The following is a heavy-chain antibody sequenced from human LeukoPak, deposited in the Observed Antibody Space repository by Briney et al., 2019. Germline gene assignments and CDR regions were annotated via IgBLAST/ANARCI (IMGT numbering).Heavy chain of an antibody. CDR3: ARDYYYDSSGYYWRYFDY. CDR2: INHSGST. V-gene: IGHV4-34*01. Sequence: SETLSLTCAVYGRSFSGYYWSWIRQPPGKGLEWIGEINHSGSTNYNPSLKSRVTISIDTSKNQFSLKLSSVTAADTAVYYCARDYYYDSSGYYWRYFDYWGQGTLVTVSS. CDR1: GRSFSGYY. J-gene: IGHJ4*02. D-gene: IGHD3-22*01.